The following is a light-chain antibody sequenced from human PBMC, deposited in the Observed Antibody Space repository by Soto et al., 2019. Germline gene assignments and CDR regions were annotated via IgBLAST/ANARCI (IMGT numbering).Light chain of an antibody. CDR2: DND. CDR1: SSNIGDNY. CDR3: GTWDSSLIVAV. Sequence: QSELTQPPSVSAAAGQKVTISCSGSSSNIGDNYVSWYQQVPGTAPKLLIYDNDQRSSGTPDRFSAYKSGTSATLGITGLQTGDEADYYCGTWDSSLIVAVSGGGTQLTVL. J-gene: IGLJ7*01. V-gene: IGLV1-51*01.